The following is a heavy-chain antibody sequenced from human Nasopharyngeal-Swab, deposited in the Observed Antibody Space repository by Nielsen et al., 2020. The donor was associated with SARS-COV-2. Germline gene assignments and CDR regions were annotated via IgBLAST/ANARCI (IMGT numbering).Heavy chain of an antibody. CDR3: ARDSPYSSGWNYYYYYYYMDV. D-gene: IGHD6-19*01. Sequence: PGKGLEWVAVISYDGSNKYYADSVKGRFTISRDNSKNTLYLQMNSLRAEDTAVYYCARDSPYSSGWNYYYYYYYMDVWGKGTTVTVSS. J-gene: IGHJ6*03. V-gene: IGHV3-30*03. CDR2: ISYDGSNK.